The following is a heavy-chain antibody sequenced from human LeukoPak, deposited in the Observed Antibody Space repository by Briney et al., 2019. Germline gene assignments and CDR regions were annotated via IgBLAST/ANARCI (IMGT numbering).Heavy chain of an antibody. CDR2: IYYSGST. Sequence: MSSETLSLTCTVSGGSISSYYWSWIRQPPGKGLEWIGYIYYSGSTNYNPSLKSRVTISVDTSKNQFSLKLSSVTAADTAVYYCASFGRGGPFDYWGQGTLVTVSS. CDR1: GGSISSYY. D-gene: IGHD3-10*01. J-gene: IGHJ4*02. CDR3: ASFGRGGPFDY. V-gene: IGHV4-59*08.